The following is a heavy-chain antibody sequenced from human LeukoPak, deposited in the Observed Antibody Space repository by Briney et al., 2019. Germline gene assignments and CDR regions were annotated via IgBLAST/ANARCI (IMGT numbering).Heavy chain of an antibody. CDR3: ARPSGYSYGALDY. J-gene: IGHJ4*02. CDR1: GGSISSGGYY. CDR2: IYYSGST. D-gene: IGHD5-18*01. Sequence: PSETLSLTCAVSGGSISSGGYYWSWIRQHPGKGLEWIGYIYYSGSTYYNPSLKSRVTISVDTSKNQFSLKLSSVTAADTAVYYCARPSGYSYGALDYWGQGTLVTVSS. V-gene: IGHV4-31*11.